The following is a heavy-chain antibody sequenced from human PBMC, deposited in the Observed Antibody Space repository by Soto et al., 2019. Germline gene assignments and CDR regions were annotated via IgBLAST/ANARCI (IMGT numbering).Heavy chain of an antibody. CDR1: GGTFSSYA. D-gene: IGHD3-10*01. Sequence: SVKVSCKASGGTFSSYAISWVRQAPGQGLEWMGGIIPIFGTANYAQKFQGRATITADESTSTAYMELSSLRSEDTAVYYCARVGSVGGTRNYFDYWGQGTLVTVSS. V-gene: IGHV1-69*13. CDR3: ARVGSVGGTRNYFDY. J-gene: IGHJ4*02. CDR2: IIPIFGTA.